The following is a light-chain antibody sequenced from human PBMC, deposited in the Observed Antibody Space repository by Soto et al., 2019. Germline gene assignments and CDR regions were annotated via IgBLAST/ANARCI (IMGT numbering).Light chain of an antibody. J-gene: IGLJ1*01. V-gene: IGLV2-11*01. CDR2: EVS. CDR3: CSCAGMYTYV. CDR1: SSDVGGYNY. Sequence: QSVLTQPASVSGSPGQSITISCTGTSSDVGGYNYVSWYQQHPGKAPKLMIYEVSNRPSGVPDRFSGXXSGNTASLTXSGLQAEDEADYYCCSCAGMYTYVLGAGTKVTVL.